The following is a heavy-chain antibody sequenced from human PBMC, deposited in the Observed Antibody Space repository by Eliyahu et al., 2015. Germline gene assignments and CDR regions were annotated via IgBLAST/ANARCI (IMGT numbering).Heavy chain of an antibody. CDR2: ISYDGSNK. CDR1: GFTFSSYA. J-gene: IGHJ4*02. Sequence: QVQLVESGGGVVQPGRSLRLSCAAXGFTFSSYAMHWVRQAPGKGLEWVAVISYDGSNKYYADSVKGRFTISRXNSKNTLYLQMNSLRAEDTAVYYCARDSRPDSSGWPWTFDYWGQGTLVTVSS. V-gene: IGHV3-30*01. CDR3: ARDSRPDSSGWPWTFDY. D-gene: IGHD6-19*01.